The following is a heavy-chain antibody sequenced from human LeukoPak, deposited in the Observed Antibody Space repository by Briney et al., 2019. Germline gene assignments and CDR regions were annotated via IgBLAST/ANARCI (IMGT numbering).Heavy chain of an antibody. D-gene: IGHD3-10*01. CDR1: GFTFSSYS. CDR3: ARDLGYYGSGRSFVDDY. Sequence: PGGSLRLSCAASGFTFSSYSMNWVRQAPGKGLEWVSSISSSSSYIYYADSVKGRFTISRDNAKNSLYLQMNSLRAEDTAVYYCARDLGYYGSGRSFVDDYWGQGTLVTVSS. V-gene: IGHV3-21*01. J-gene: IGHJ4*02. CDR2: ISSSSSYI.